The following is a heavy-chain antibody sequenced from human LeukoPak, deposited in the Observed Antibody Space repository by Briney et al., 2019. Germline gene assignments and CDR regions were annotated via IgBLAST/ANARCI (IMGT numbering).Heavy chain of an antibody. CDR2: IYYSGST. Sequence: SETLSLTCTVSGGSISSGDYYWSWIRQPPGEGLEWIGYIYYSGSTYYNPSLKSRVTISVDTSKNQFSLKLSSVTAADTAVYYCASGYCSSTSCYQGDAFDIWGQGTMVTVSS. CDR1: GGSISSGDYY. D-gene: IGHD2-2*01. V-gene: IGHV4-30-4*08. J-gene: IGHJ3*02. CDR3: ASGYCSSTSCYQGDAFDI.